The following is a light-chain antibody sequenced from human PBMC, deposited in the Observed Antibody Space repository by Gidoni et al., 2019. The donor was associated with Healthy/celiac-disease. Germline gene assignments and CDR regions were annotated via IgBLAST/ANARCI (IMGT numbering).Light chain of an antibody. CDR1: QSVSSY. J-gene: IGKJ4*01. Sequence: ELVLTQSPATLSLSPGERATLSCRASQSVSSYLAWYQQTPGQAPRLLIYDASNRATGIPARFSGSGSGTDFTLTISSLAPEDFAVYYCQQRSNWLTFGGGTKVEIK. V-gene: IGKV3-11*01. CDR2: DAS. CDR3: QQRSNWLT.